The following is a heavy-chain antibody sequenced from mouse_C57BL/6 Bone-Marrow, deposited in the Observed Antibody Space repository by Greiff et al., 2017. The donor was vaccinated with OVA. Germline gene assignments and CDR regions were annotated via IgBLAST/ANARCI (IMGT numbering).Heavy chain of an antibody. CDR1: GYTFTSYW. D-gene: IGHD1-1*01. J-gene: IGHJ2*01. CDR2: INPSSGYT. Sequence: QVQLKESGADLAKPGASVKLSCKASGYTFTSYWMHWVKQRPGQGLEWIGYINPSSGYTKYNQKFKDKATLTADKSSSTAYMQLSSLTYEDSAVYYCAKITTVVATPDYWGQGTTLTVSS. CDR3: AKITTVVATPDY. V-gene: IGHV1-7*01.